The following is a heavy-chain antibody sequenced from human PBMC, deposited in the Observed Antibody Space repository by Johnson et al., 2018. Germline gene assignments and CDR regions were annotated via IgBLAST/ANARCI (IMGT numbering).Heavy chain of an antibody. V-gene: IGHV3-21*01. D-gene: IGHD5-24*01. CDR2: ISSSSSYI. CDR3: ARERGRWSSAFDI. Sequence: VQLVQSGGGLVEPGGSLRLSCGASGFTFSSYSMNWVRQAPGKGLAWVSSISSSSSYIYYADSVKGRFTISRDNAKNSLYLQMNSLRAEDTAVYYCARERGRWSSAFDIWGQGTMVTVSS. J-gene: IGHJ3*02. CDR1: GFTFSSYS.